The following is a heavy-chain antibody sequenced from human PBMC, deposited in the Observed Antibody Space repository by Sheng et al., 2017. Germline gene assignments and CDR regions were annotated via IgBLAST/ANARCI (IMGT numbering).Heavy chain of an antibody. CDR3: ARDVSLPIEGAGDAFDI. Sequence: QVQLVQSGAEVKKPGASVKVSCRASGYTFKNYGISWVRQAPGQGLEWMGWISAYNGNTNSAQSLQDRVSLTTDTSTSTAYLDLRSLRSDDTAVYYCARDVSLPIEGAGDAFDIWGRRTTGXRLF. CDR1: GYTFKNYG. J-gene: IGHJ3*02. V-gene: IGHV1-18*01. CDR2: ISAYNGNT. D-gene: IGHD1-26*01.